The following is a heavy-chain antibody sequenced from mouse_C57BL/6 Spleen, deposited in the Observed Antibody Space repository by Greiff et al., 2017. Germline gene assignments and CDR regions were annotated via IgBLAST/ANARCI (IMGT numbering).Heavy chain of an antibody. CDR2: LWSGGST. Sequence: QVQLQQSGPGLVQPSQSLSITCTVSGFSLTSYGVHWVRQSPGKGLEWLGVLWSGGSTDYNAAFISRLSISKDNSKSLVFFKMNSLQADDTAIYYCAIPYYDYDRGEGYYAMDYWGQGTSVTVSS. J-gene: IGHJ4*01. D-gene: IGHD2-4*01. CDR1: GFSLTSYG. CDR3: AIPYYDYDRGEGYYAMDY. V-gene: IGHV2-2*01.